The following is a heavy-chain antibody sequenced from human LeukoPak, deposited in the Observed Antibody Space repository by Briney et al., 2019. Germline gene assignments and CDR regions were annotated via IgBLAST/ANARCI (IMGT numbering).Heavy chain of an antibody. CDR2: ISAYNGNT. D-gene: IGHD3-10*01. V-gene: IGHV1-18*01. Sequence: ASVKVSCKASGGTFSSYAISWVRQAPGQGLEWMGWISAYNGNTNYAQKLQGRVTMTTDTSTSTAYMELRSLRSDDTAVYYCARGRGYYGALDYWGQGTLVTVSS. J-gene: IGHJ4*02. CDR1: GGTFSSYA. CDR3: ARGRGYYGALDY.